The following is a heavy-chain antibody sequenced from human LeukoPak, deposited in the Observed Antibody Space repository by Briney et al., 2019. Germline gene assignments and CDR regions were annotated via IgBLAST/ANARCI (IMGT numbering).Heavy chain of an antibody. Sequence: PSETLSLTCAVYGGSFSGYYWSWIRQPPGKGLEWIGEINHSGSTNYNPSLKSRVTISVDTSKNQFSLKLSSVTAEDTAVYYCARERYSYGAEYFQHWGQGTLVTVSS. D-gene: IGHD5-18*01. CDR3: ARERYSYGAEYFQH. V-gene: IGHV4-34*01. J-gene: IGHJ1*01. CDR1: GGSFSGYY. CDR2: INHSGST.